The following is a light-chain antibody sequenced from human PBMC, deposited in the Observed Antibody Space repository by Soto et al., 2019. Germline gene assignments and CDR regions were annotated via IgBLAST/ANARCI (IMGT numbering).Light chain of an antibody. J-gene: IGLJ2*01. CDR2: DVS. CDR1: SSDVGGYNY. CDR3: YSFAGGATFV. Sequence: QSALTQPRSVSGSPGQSVTISCTGTSSDVGGYNYVSWYQQHPGKAPKLMIYDVSKRPSGVPDRFSGSRSGTTASLTISALQAEDEADYSCYSFAGGATFVFGGGTKLTVL. V-gene: IGLV2-11*01.